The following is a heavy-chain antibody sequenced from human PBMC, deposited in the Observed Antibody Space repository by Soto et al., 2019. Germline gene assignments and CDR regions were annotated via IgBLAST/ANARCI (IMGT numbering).Heavy chain of an antibody. CDR3: ARGPAMVTWRFDY. Sequence: SETLSLTCTVSGGSISSGGYYWSWIRQHPGKGLEWIGYIYYSGSTYYNPSLKSRVTISVDTSKNQFSLKLSSVTAADTAVYYCARGPAMVTWRFDYWGQGTLVTVSS. CDR2: IYYSGST. D-gene: IGHD5-18*01. J-gene: IGHJ4*02. V-gene: IGHV4-31*03. CDR1: GGSISSGGYY.